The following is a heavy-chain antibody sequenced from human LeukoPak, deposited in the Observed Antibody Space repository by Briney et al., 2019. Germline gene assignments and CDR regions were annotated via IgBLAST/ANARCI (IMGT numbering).Heavy chain of an antibody. CDR2: IYYSGST. CDR3: AGDFTMDYDSSGLYEGEAFDI. J-gene: IGHJ3*02. V-gene: IGHV4-39*07. Sequence: SETLSLTCTVSGGSISSSSYYWGWIRQPPGKGLEWIGSIYYSGSTYYNPSLKSRVTISVDTSKNQFSLKLSSVTAADTAVYYCAGDFTMDYDSSGLYEGEAFDIWGQGTMVTVSS. D-gene: IGHD3-22*01. CDR1: GGSISSSSYY.